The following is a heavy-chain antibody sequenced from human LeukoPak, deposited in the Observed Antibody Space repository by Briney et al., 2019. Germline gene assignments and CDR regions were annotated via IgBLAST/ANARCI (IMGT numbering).Heavy chain of an antibody. Sequence: PSETLSLTCTVSGGSISSGSYYWSGIRQPAGKGLEWIGRIYTSGSTNYNPSLKSRVTISVDTSKNQFSLKLSSVTAADTAVYYCARGLVVPAAMYAFDYWGQGTLVTVSS. CDR3: ARGLVVPAAMYAFDY. D-gene: IGHD2-2*01. CDR2: IYTSGST. J-gene: IGHJ4*02. CDR1: GGSISSGSYY. V-gene: IGHV4-61*02.